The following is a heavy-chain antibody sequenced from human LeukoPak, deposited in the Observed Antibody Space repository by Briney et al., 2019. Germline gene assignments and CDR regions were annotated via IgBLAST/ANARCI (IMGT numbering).Heavy chain of an antibody. D-gene: IGHD5-12*01. V-gene: IGHV3-30*02. CDR1: GFTFSSYS. J-gene: IGHJ6*03. Sequence: GGSLRLSCAASGFTFSSYSMNWVRQAPGKGLEWVAVIWYGGSNKYYADSVKGRFTISRDNSKNTLYLQMNSLRAEDTAVYYCAKVGATKVDYYYYYYMDVWGKGTTVTVSS. CDR3: AKVGATKVDYYYYYYMDV. CDR2: IWYGGSNK.